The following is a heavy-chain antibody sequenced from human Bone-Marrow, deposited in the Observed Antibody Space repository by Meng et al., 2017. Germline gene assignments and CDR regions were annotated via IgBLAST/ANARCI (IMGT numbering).Heavy chain of an antibody. CDR2: IYYSGST. V-gene: IGHV4-59*08. J-gene: IGHJ3*02. D-gene: IGHD3-10*01. CDR1: GGSISSYY. Sequence: SETLSLTCTVSGGSISSYYWSWIRQPPGKGLEWIGYIYYSGSTNYNPPLKSRVTISVDTSKNQFSLKLSSVTAADTAVYYCARNSPDYYGSGGRRVAFDIWGQGTMVTVSS. CDR3: ARNSPDYYGSGGRRVAFDI.